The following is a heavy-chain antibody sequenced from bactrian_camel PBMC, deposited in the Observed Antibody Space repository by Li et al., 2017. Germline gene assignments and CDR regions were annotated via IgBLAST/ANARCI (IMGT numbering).Heavy chain of an antibody. CDR2: IYTDGSGP. V-gene: IGHV3-2*01. CDR1: GFTFSRAY. J-gene: IGHJ6*01. D-gene: IGHD3*01. Sequence: HVQLVESGGGLVRPGGSPRLSCTTSGFTFSRAYMSWVRQAPGKGLEWVSSIYTDGSGPYYAESVKGRLTMSSDNARNTVYLHMHSLKPEDTAVYYCARGEPASFGYWGQGTQVTVS. CDR3: ARGEPASFGY.